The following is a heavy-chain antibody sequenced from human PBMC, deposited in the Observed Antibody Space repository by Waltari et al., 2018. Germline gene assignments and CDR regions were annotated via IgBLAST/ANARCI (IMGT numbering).Heavy chain of an antibody. CDR3: VLGYSSSSDYYYYGMDV. Sequence: QVQLVQSGAEVKKPGSSVKVSCKASGGTFSSYAISWVRQAPGQGLEWMGWIIPIFGTANYAQKFQGRVTITADESTSTAYMELSSLRSEDTAVYYCVLGYSSSSDYYYYGMDVWGQGTTVTVSS. J-gene: IGHJ6*02. CDR1: GGTFSSYA. D-gene: IGHD6-6*01. CDR2: IIPIFGTA. V-gene: IGHV1-69*13.